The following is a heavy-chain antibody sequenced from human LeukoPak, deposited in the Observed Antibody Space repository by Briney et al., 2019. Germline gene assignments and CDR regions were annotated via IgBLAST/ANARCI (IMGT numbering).Heavy chain of an antibody. D-gene: IGHD3-22*01. CDR3: ARVPLHDSSGHYYPH. Sequence: GASVKVSCKTSGYTFTNYGMHRVRQAPGQRLEWMGWINGGNGNAKYSQNFQGRVTIIRDTSASTAYMELSSLRSEDTAVYYCARVPLHDSSGHYYPHWGQGTLVTVSS. CDR1: GYTFTNYG. J-gene: IGHJ1*01. CDR2: INGGNGNA. V-gene: IGHV1-3*01.